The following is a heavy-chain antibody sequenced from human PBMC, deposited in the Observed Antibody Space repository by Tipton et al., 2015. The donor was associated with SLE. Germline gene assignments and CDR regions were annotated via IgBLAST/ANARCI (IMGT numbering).Heavy chain of an antibody. J-gene: IGHJ5*02. V-gene: IGHV4-39*07. CDR3: ARRRINNWNDPVWFDP. CDR2: IYYSGNT. CDR1: GGSISSSSYY. D-gene: IGHD1-20*01. Sequence: TLSLTCTVSGGSISSSSYYWGWIRQPPGKGLEWIGSIYYSGNTYYNPSLKSRVTISVDTSKNQFSLKLSSVTAADTAVYYCARRRINNWNDPVWFDPWGQGTLVTVSS.